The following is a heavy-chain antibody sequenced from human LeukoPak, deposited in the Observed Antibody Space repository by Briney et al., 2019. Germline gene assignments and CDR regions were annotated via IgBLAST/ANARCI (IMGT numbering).Heavy chain of an antibody. D-gene: IGHD6-13*01. J-gene: IGHJ4*02. CDR1: GGTFSSYA. Sequence: ASVKASCKASGGTFSSYAISWVRQAPGQGLEWMGGIIPIFGTANYAQKFQGRVTMTRDTSISTAYMELSRLRSDDTAVYYCARGSDSSSWYSPSDYWGQGTLVTVSS. V-gene: IGHV1-69*05. CDR2: IIPIFGTA. CDR3: ARGSDSSSWYSPSDY.